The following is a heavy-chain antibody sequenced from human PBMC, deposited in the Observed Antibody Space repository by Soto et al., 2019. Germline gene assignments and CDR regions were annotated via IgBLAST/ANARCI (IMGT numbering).Heavy chain of an antibody. D-gene: IGHD3-10*01. CDR1: GFTFNTYP. CDR3: AKGVLSFHYVMEV. V-gene: IGHV3-23*04. CDR2: ISSTAGRTS. J-gene: IGHJ6*02. Sequence: EVQLVQSGGGFRPPGGSVRLSCATSGFTFNTYPMTWVRQAPGKGLEGVASISSTAGRTSSYAASVKGRFAIGRDCSDNSVYLQMNHPRADDTAVYFGAKGVLSFHYVMEVWGQGATVTVSS.